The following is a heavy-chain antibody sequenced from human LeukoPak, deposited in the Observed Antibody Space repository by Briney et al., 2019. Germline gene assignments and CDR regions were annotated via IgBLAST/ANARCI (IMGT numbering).Heavy chain of an antibody. D-gene: IGHD3-3*01. J-gene: IGHJ6*02. CDR3: ARGGSGPKYYYYGMDV. Sequence: PGRSLRLSCAASGFTVSSNCMNWVRQAPGKGLEWVSVIYGGGNIYYADSVKGRFTISRDNSKNTLYLQMNSLRAEDTAVYYCARGGSGPKYYYYGMDVWGQGTTVTVSS. CDR1: GFTVSSNC. CDR2: IYGGGNI. V-gene: IGHV3-53*05.